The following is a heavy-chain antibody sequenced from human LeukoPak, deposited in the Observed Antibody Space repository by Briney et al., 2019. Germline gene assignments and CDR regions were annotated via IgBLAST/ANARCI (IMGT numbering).Heavy chain of an antibody. D-gene: IGHD2-2*01. J-gene: IGHJ6*03. CDR2: ISDSSYYI. Sequence: GGSLRLSCAASGFTFSSYTMNWVRQAPGMGLEWVSSISDSSYYIYYADSVRGRFTVSRDNAKNSLYLQMNGLRAEDTAVYYCARRKDVVVVPGTMGYYLDVWGKGTTVTVS. CDR1: GFTFSSYT. CDR3: ARRKDVVVVPGTMGYYLDV. V-gene: IGHV3-21*01.